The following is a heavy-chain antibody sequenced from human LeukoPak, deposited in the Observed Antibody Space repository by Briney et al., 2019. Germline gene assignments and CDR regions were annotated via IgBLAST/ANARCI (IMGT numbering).Heavy chain of an antibody. V-gene: IGHV3-9*01. D-gene: IGHD5-18*01. CDR3: AKDLAGYSYGSLGY. J-gene: IGHJ4*02. CDR1: GFTFDDYA. CDR2: ISWNSGSI. Sequence: GRSLRLSCAASGFTFDDYAMHWVRQAPGKGLEWVSGISWNSGSIGYADPVKGRFTISRDNAKNSLYLQMNSLRAGDTAFYYCAKDLAGYSYGSLGYWGQGTLVTVSS.